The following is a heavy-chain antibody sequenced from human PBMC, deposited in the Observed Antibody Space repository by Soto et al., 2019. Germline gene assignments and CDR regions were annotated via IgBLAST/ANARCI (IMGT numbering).Heavy chain of an antibody. V-gene: IGHV3-11*01. CDR2: IRDGDRAL. Sequence: GGSLRLSCTASGLTFSDYYMSWVRQAPGKGLECIAYIRDGDRALYYADSVKGRFTISRDNAKNSLYLQMSSLRVEDTAVYYCARPSSGWSAGYFKHWGQGTLVTVSS. CDR3: ARPSSGWSAGYFKH. J-gene: IGHJ4*02. CDR1: GLTFSDYY. D-gene: IGHD6-19*01.